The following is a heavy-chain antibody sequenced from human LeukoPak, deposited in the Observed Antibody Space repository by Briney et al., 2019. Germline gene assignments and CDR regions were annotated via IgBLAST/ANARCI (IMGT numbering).Heavy chain of an antibody. J-gene: IGHJ4*02. CDR3: AKDPRHYYGSGSAWVGSLTY. D-gene: IGHD3-10*01. V-gene: IGHV3-23*01. CDR2: ITCSGGSK. CDR1: GVTFSSYA. Sequence: GGSLRLSCAASGVTFSSYAMSWVRQAPGKGLDWASAITCSGGSKYYADSVKGRFTISRDHSKNTLYLPLSSLRAEDTAVNYCAKDPRHYYGSGSAWVGSLTYWGQGTMVTVSS.